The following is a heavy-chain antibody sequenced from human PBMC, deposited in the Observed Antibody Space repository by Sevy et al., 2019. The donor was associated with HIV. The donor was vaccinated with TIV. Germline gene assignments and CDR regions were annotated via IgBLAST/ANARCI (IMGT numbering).Heavy chain of an antibody. CDR1: GGSITSLY. CDR2: IYYNGHI. V-gene: IGHV4-59*11. J-gene: IGHJ4*02. D-gene: IGHD1-26*01. CDR3: AGENAWGRGYS. Sequence: SETLSLTCTVSGGSITSLYWNWIRQPPGKGLEWFANIYYNGHINYNPSLKSRVTLSLATSKNQFCLRLSSVTAADTAMYYCAGENAWGRGYSWGQGTLVTVSS.